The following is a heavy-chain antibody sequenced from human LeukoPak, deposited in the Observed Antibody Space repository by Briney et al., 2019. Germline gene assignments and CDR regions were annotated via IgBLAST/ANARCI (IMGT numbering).Heavy chain of an antibody. CDR1: GFTFSNYG. J-gene: IGHJ4*02. CDR3: ARAMRSGYDY. V-gene: IGHV3-48*02. CDR2: ISSNSDSI. D-gene: IGHD5-12*01. Sequence: GRSLRLSCAASGFTFSNYGMNWVRQAPGKRLEWVSYISSNSDSIYYADSVKGRFTISRDNAVNSLYLQMNSLRDEDTAVYYCARAMRSGYDYWGQGTLVTVSS.